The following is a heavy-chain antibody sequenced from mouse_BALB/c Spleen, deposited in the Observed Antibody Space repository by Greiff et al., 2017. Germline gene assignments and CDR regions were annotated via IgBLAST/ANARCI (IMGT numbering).Heavy chain of an antibody. J-gene: IGHJ4*01. CDR3: ARGPPIYYGNYYAMDY. V-gene: IGHV5-4*02. CDR2: ISDGGSYT. Sequence: EVNVVESGGGLVKPGGSLKLSCAASGFTFSDYYMYWVRQTPEKRLEWVATISDGGSYTYYPDSVKGRFTISRDNAKNNLYLQMSSLKSEDTAMYYCARGPPIYYGNYYAMDYWGQGTSVTVSS. CDR1: GFTFSDYY. D-gene: IGHD2-1*01.